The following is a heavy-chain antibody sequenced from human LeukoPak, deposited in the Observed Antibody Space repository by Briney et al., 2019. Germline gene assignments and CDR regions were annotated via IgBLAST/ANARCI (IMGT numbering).Heavy chain of an antibody. V-gene: IGHV3-11*04. CDR2: ISISGSTV. CDR1: GFSFSDKY. J-gene: IGHJ4*02. Sequence: GGSLRLSCAASGFSFSDKYMTWIRQAPGKGLEWVSYISISGSTVYYADSVKGRFTISRDNAKNSLYMQMNSLRAEDTAVYYCAREGTNWDFDYWGQGTLVTVSS. CDR3: AREGTNWDFDY. D-gene: IGHD7-27*01.